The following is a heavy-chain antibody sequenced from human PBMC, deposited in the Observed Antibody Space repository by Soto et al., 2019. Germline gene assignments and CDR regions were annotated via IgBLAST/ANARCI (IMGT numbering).Heavy chain of an antibody. CDR2: ISFSSSTI. J-gene: IGHJ5*02. V-gene: IGHV3-48*02. Sequence: EVQLVESGGGLVQPGGSLRLSCAASGFTFSSYSMNWVRQAPGKGLEWVSYISFSSSTIFYADSVRGRFTISRDNANNSLYLQMNTLRDEDTAVYYCARDNGMAGSFDPWGQGTLVTVSS. CDR1: GFTFSSYS. D-gene: IGHD2-8*01. CDR3: ARDNGMAGSFDP.